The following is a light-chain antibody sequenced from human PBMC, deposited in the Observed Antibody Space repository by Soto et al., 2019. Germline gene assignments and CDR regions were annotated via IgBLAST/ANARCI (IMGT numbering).Light chain of an antibody. CDR1: QGISSY. V-gene: IGKV1-8*01. CDR2: AAS. CDR3: QQYYSYPWT. J-gene: IGKJ1*01. Sequence: AIRMTQSPSSFSASTGDRVTITCRASQGISSYLAWYQQEPGKAPKLLIYAASTLQSGVPSRFSGSGSGTEFTLTISCLQSEDFATSYCQQYYSYPWTFGQGTKVEIK.